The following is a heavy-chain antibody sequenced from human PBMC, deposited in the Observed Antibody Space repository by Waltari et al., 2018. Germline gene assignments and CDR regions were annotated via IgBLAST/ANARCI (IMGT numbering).Heavy chain of an antibody. V-gene: IGHV1-69*08. Sequence: QVQLVQSGAEVKKPGSSVKVSCKASGGTFSRYTIRWVPQAPGQGLEWMGRIIPILGIANYAQKFQGRVTITADKSTSTAYMELSSLRSEDTAVDYCARDLQGGGDAFDIWGQGTMVTVSS. CDR2: IIPILGIA. CDR1: GGTFSRYT. CDR3: ARDLQGGGDAFDI. J-gene: IGHJ3*02. D-gene: IGHD4-4*01.